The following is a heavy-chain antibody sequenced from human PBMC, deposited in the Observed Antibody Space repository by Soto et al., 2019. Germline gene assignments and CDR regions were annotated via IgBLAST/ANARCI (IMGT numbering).Heavy chain of an antibody. Sequence: SETLSLTCAVHGGSFRGYHWTWIRQPPGKGLEWIGEINNSGSTNDNPSLKSRVTISRDTSKNQFSLSLSSVTAADTAIYYCARGGYTSGWFRFWGQGILVTVAS. CDR1: GGSFRGYH. CDR2: INNSGST. V-gene: IGHV4-34*01. CDR3: ARGGYTSGWFRF. D-gene: IGHD6-19*01. J-gene: IGHJ4*02.